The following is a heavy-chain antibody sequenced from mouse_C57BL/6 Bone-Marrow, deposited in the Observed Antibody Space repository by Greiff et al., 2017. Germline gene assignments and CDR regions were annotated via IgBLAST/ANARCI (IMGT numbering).Heavy chain of an antibody. CDR2: IYPGSGST. CDR3: ARERIYYYDSFAY. V-gene: IGHV1-55*01. J-gene: IGHJ3*01. Sequence: QVQLQQPGAELVKPGASVKMSCKASGYTFTSYWITWVKQRPGQGLEWIGDIYPGSGSTNYNEKFKSKATLTVDTSSRTAYMQLSSLTSEDSAVYYCARERIYYYDSFAYWGQGTLVTVSA. D-gene: IGHD1-1*01. CDR1: GYTFTSYW.